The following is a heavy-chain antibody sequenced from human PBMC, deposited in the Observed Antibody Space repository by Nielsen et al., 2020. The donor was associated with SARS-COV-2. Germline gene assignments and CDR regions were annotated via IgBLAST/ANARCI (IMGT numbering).Heavy chain of an antibody. V-gene: IGHV3-21*01. Sequence: WIRQPPGKGLEWVSSISSSSSYIYYADSVKGRFTISRDNAKNSLYLQMNSLRAEDTAVYYCARDSRPKLQSPPDYWGQGTLVTVSS. CDR2: ISSSSSYI. D-gene: IGHD4-11*01. J-gene: IGHJ4*02. CDR3: ARDSRPKLQSPPDY.